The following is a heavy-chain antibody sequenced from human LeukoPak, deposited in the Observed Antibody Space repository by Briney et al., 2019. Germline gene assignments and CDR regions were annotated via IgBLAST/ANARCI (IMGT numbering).Heavy chain of an antibody. CDR3: ARDPGYCTNGVCYFLDY. V-gene: IGHV1-18*01. D-gene: IGHD2-8*01. CDR2: ISAYNGNT. J-gene: IGHJ4*02. Sequence: ASVKVSCKASGYTFTSYGISWVRQAPGQGLEWMGWISAYNGNTNYAQKLQGRVTMTTDTSTSTAYMELRSLRSEDTAVYYCARDPGYCTNGVCYFLDYWGQGTLVTVSS. CDR1: GYTFTSYG.